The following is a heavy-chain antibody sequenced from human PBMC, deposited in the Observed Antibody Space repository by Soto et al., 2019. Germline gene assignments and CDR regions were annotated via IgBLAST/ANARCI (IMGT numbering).Heavy chain of an antibody. CDR3: ARGVRVPNWFDP. CDR1: GGSISSGDHY. D-gene: IGHD2-2*01. Sequence: SETLSLTCTVSGGSISSGDHYWSWIRQPPGKGLEWIGYIYYSGSTYYNPSLKSRVTISVDTSKNQFSLKLSSVTAADTAVYYCARGVRVPNWFDPWGQGTLVTVSS. J-gene: IGHJ5*02. V-gene: IGHV4-30-4*01. CDR2: IYYSGST.